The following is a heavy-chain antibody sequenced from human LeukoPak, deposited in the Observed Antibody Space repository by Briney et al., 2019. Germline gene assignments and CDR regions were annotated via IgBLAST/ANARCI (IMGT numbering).Heavy chain of an antibody. Sequence: SETLSLTCTVSGGSISSYYWSWIRQPPGKGLEWIGYIYYSGSTNYNPSLMSRVTISVDTSKNQFSLKLSSVTAADTAVYCCAREDTGGLDHWGQGILVTVSP. J-gene: IGHJ4*02. CDR3: AREDTGGLDH. D-gene: IGHD4-23*01. CDR1: GGSISSYY. V-gene: IGHV4-59*01. CDR2: IYYSGST.